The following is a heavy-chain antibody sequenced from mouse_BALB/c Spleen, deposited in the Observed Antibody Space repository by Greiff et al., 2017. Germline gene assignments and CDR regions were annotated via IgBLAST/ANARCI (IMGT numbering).Heavy chain of an antibody. V-gene: IGHV5-17*02. CDR3: ARRGITTVIDY. J-gene: IGHJ2*01. CDR1: GFTFSSFG. Sequence: EVQGVESGGGLVQPGGSRKLSCAASGFTFSSFGMHWVRQAPEKGLEWVAYISSGSSTIYYADTVKGRFTISRDNPKNTLFLQMTSLRSEDTAMYYCARRGITTVIDYWGQGTTLTVSS. D-gene: IGHD1-1*01. CDR2: ISSGSSTI.